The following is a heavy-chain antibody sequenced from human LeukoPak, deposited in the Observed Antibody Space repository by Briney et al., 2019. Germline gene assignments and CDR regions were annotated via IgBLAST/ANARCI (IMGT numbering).Heavy chain of an antibody. J-gene: IGHJ3*01. CDR1: GASVSDYH. CDR3: ARAPRIPYHNDRVDAFDF. D-gene: IGHD3-22*01. V-gene: IGHV4-59*02. CDR2: IYFTGST. Sequence: SETLSLTCSVFGASVSDYHWSWIRQSPGKGLEWIGLIYFTGSTSYNPSLKSRVTISLNASKNQVSLKMTFVTAADTAVYYCARAPRIPYHNDRVDAFDFWGQGPMVTVSP.